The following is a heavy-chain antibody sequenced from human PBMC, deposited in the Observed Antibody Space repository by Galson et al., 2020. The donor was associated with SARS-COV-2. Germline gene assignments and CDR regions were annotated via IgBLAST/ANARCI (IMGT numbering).Heavy chain of an antibody. CDR1: GGTFSSYD. J-gene: IGHJ3*01. V-gene: IGHV1-69*13. D-gene: IGHD6-19*01. CDR3: ARDGLVAASTDGFDL. Sequence: SVKVSCKASGGTFSSYDISWVRQAPGQGLEWMGGIIPIFGTANYGQKFQGRVTITADESTHTAYMELRSLRSEDTAMYYCARDGLVAASTDGFDLWGQGTMVTVSA. CDR2: IIPIFGTA.